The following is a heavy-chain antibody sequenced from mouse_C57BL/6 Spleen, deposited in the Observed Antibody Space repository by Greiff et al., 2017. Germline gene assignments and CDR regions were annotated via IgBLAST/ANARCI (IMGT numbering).Heavy chain of an antibody. CDR2: ISSGSSTI. CDR1: GFTFSDYG. D-gene: IGHD2-1*01. J-gene: IGHJ3*01. CDR3: ARGGVYYGNYPFAY. V-gene: IGHV5-17*01. Sequence: EVQGVESGGGLVKPGGSLKLSCAASGFTFSDYGMHWVRQAPEKGLEWVAYISSGSSTIYYADTVKGRFTISRDNAKNTLFLQMTSLRSEDTAMYYCARGGVYYGNYPFAYWGQGTLVTVSA.